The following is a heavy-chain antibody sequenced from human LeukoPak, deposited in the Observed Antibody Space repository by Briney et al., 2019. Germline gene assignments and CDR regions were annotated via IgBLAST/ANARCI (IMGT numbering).Heavy chain of an antibody. V-gene: IGHV4-30-4*01. Sequence: SETLSLTCTVSGGSINSGDYYWSWIRRPPGKGLEWIGYIFYSGSTYCNPSLKSRVTISVDTSKNQFSLKLSSVTAADTAVYYCVRARRDGDWYFDLWGRGALVTVSS. D-gene: IGHD5-24*01. J-gene: IGHJ2*01. CDR3: VRARRDGDWYFDL. CDR2: IFYSGST. CDR1: GGSINSGDYY.